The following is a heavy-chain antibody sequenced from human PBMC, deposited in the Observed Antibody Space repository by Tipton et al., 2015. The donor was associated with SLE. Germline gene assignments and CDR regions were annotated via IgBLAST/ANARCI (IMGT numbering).Heavy chain of an antibody. Sequence: TLSLTCAVYGGSFSGYYWSWIRQHPGKGLEWIGHIYYSEGTYYNPSLKSRVTISVDTSKNQFSLKLSSVTAADTAVYYCARDPAWLYYFDFWGQGTLVTVSS. CDR2: IYYSEGT. V-gene: IGHV4-34*09. CDR1: GGSFSGYY. D-gene: IGHD5-12*01. J-gene: IGHJ4*02. CDR3: ARDPAWLYYFDF.